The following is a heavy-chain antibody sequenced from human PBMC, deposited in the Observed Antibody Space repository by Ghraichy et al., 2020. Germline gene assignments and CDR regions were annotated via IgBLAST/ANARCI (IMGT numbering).Heavy chain of an antibody. CDR3: TRGSSSGVYGLGV. Sequence: ASVKVSCKVAGSNVSTYVAPGERVCRRQVVEWLGWISLQSGNTNYAQKLQGRVTLTADTSTTTAYMELRSLRFDDTAVYYCTRGSSSGVYGLGVWGQGTPITVSS. J-gene: IGHJ6*02. V-gene: IGHV1-18*01. D-gene: IGHD6-13*01. CDR1: GSNVSTYV. CDR2: ISLQSGNT.